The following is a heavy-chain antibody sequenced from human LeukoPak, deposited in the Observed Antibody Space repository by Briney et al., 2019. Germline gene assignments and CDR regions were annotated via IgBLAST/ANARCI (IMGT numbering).Heavy chain of an antibody. D-gene: IGHD6-13*01. CDR3: EATRYSSSWYDTPGKPTEPYFDY. CDR2: ISYDGSNK. J-gene: IGHJ4*02. Sequence: GGSLRLSCAASGFTFSSFAMSWVRQAPGKGLEWVAVISYDGSNKYYADSVKGRFTISRDNSKNTLYLQMNSLRAEDTAVYYCEATRYSSSWYDTPGKPTEPYFDYWGQGTLVTVSS. CDR1: GFTFSSFA. V-gene: IGHV3-30-3*01.